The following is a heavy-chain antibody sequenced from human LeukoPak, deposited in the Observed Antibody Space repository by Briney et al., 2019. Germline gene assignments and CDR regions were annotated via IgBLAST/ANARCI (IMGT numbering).Heavy chain of an antibody. CDR2: ISSSSSYI. CDR1: GFTFGSYS. Sequence: GGSLRLSCAASGFTFGSYSMNWVRQAPGKGLEWVSSISSSSSYIYYADSVKGRFTISRDNAKNSLYLQMNSLRAEDTAVYYCARDSHIVVVTAIRRDAFDIWGQGTMVTVSS. D-gene: IGHD2-21*02. V-gene: IGHV3-21*01. CDR3: ARDSHIVVVTAIRRDAFDI. J-gene: IGHJ3*02.